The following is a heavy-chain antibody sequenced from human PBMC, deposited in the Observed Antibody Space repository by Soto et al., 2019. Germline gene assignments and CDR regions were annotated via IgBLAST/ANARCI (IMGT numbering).Heavy chain of an antibody. Sequence: SGPTLVNPTQTLTLTCTFSGFSLSTSGMCVSWIRQPPGKALEWLARIDWDDDKYYSTSLKTRLTISKDTSKNQVVLKMTNMGPVDPAQFYCARTLWGEQLVDAFDIWGQGTMVTVSS. V-gene: IGHV2-70*11. D-gene: IGHD6-6*01. CDR1: GFSLSTSGMC. CDR3: ARTLWGEQLVDAFDI. CDR2: IDWDDDK. J-gene: IGHJ3*02.